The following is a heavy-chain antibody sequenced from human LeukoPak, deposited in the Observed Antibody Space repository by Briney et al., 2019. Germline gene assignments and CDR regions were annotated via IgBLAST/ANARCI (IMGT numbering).Heavy chain of an antibody. V-gene: IGHV3-23*01. CDR2: ISGSGGST. D-gene: IGHD5-24*01. CDR3: AKDPRWLHLNWFDP. J-gene: IGHJ5*02. CDR1: GFTFSSYA. Sequence: GGSLRLSRAASGFTFSSYAMSWVRQAPGKGLEWVSAISGSGGSTYYADSVKGRFTISRDNSKNTLYLQMNSLRAEDTAVYYCAKDPRWLHLNWFDPWGQGTLVTVSS.